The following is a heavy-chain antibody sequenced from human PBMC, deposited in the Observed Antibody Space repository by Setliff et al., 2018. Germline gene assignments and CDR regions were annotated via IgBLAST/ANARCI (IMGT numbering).Heavy chain of an antibody. J-gene: IGHJ3*02. D-gene: IGHD6-19*01. CDR3: ARQAVAGNDAFDI. Sequence: GESLKISCKGSGYSFTSYWIGWVRQMPGKGLEWMGIIYPGDSDTRYSPSFQGQVTISADKSISAAYLQWSSLKASDTAMYYCARQAVAGNDAFDIWGQGTMVTVSS. V-gene: IGHV5-51*01. CDR2: IYPGDSDT. CDR1: GYSFTSYW.